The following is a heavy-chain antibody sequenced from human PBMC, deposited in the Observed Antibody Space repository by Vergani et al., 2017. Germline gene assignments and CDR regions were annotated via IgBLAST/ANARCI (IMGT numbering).Heavy chain of an antibody. CDR2: IFHNGTT. CDR3: GRVADFYGLGSRLLDL. V-gene: IGHV4-59*01. Sequence: QVQLRESGPGLVKPSETLYLRCTVSGGSIMAYYWSWVRQSPGKGLEWIGYIFHNGTTDYNPSLKSRLTISVDRSKNQFSLKLRSVTAEDTAVYYCGRVADFYGLGSRLLDLWGQGILVTVSS. J-gene: IGHJ5*02. CDR1: GGSIMAYY. D-gene: IGHD3-10*01.